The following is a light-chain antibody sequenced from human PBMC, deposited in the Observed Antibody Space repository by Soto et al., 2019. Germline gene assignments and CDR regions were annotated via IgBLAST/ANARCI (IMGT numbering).Light chain of an antibody. J-gene: IGKJ1*01. V-gene: IGKV3-20*01. CDR1: QSVSSTY. CDR3: QQSGSSPRT. CDR2: GAS. Sequence: EIVLTQSPGTLSLSPGERATVSCRASQSVSSTYFAWYQQKPGQAPRLLMFGASNRATGIPDRFSGSGSGTDFTLTISRLEPEDFAVYYCQQSGSSPRTFGQGTKVEIK.